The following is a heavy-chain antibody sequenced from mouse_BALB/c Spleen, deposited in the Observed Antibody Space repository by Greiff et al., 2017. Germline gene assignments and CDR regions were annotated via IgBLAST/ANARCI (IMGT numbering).Heavy chain of an antibody. D-gene: IGHD3-1*01. CDR2: IWAGGST. Sequence: VKLVESGPGLVAPSQSLSITCTVSGFSLTSYGVHWVRQPPGKGLEWLGVIWAGGSTNYNSALMSRLSISKDNSKSQVFLKMNSLQTDDTAMYYCARDEGYRRAMDYWGQGTSVTVSS. CDR3: ARDEGYRRAMDY. V-gene: IGHV2-9*02. CDR1: GFSLTSYG. J-gene: IGHJ4*01.